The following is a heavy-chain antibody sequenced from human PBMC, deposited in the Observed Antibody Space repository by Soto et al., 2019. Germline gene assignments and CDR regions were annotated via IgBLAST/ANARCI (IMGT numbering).Heavy chain of an antibody. CDR1: GGSISSYY. D-gene: IGHD6-19*01. CDR3: GRDEIEGRGYSSGFGYYDYGMDA. V-gene: IGHV4-59*01. Sequence: SSETLSLTCTVSGGSISSYYWSWIRQPPGKGLEWIGYIFYSGSTNYNPSPKSRVTISVDTSKNQFSLKLTTVPAADTAVYYCGRDEIEGRGYSSGFGYYDYGMDAWGQGTTVTVSS. J-gene: IGHJ6*02. CDR2: IFYSGST.